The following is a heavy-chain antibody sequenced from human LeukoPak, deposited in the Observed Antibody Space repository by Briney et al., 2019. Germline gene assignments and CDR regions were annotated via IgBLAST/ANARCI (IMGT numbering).Heavy chain of an antibody. J-gene: IGHJ4*02. D-gene: IGHD4-17*01. Sequence: GGSLRLSCAASGFTFSSYSMNWVRQAPGKGLEWVSSISGSGGRTHYADSVRGRFTISRDNSKNTLYLQMDSLRAEDTAVYYCATPPTVTRNYWGQGTLVTVSS. CDR1: GFTFSSYS. V-gene: IGHV3-23*01. CDR3: ATPPTVTRNY. CDR2: ISGSGGRT.